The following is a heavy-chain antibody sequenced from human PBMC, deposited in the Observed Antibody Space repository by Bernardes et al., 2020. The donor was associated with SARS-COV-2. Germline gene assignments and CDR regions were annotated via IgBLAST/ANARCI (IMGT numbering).Heavy chain of an antibody. Sequence: SETLSLTCNVSGGSVTTDYWSWIRQPPGKGLEWIGYIYNSATTNYKPSLMSRVVISADTSKNQFSLKVNSVTAADTAVYYCAKGGDFWDRYFDSWGPGTLVTVSS. D-gene: IGHD3-3*01. CDR3: AKGGDFWDRYFDS. V-gene: IGHV4-59*02. CDR1: GGSVTTDY. J-gene: IGHJ5*01. CDR2: IYNSATT.